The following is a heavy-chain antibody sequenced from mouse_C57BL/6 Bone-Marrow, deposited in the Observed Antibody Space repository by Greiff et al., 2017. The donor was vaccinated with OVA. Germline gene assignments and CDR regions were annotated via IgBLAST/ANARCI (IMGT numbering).Heavy chain of an antibody. V-gene: IGHV1-53*01. J-gene: IGHJ4*01. CDR2: INPSNGGT. CDR3: ARVGWLLPAMDY. CDR1: GYTFTSYW. Sequence: QVQLQQSGTELVKPGASVKLSCKASGYTFTSYWMHWVKQRPGQGLEWIGNINPSNGGTNYNEKFKSKATLTVDKSSSTAYMQLSSLTSEDSAVYYCARVGWLLPAMDYWGQGTSVTVSS. D-gene: IGHD2-3*01.